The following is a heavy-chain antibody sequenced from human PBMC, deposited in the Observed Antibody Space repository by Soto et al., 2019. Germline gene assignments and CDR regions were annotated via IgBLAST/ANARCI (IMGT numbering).Heavy chain of an antibody. J-gene: IGHJ4*02. Sequence: QVQLLESGPGLVKASQTLSLTCSISGGSISSGGYYWSWVRQRPGKGLEWIGYIYFNENTYYNPSLKTRVTISAGTSKSQCSLRLSSVPAADAAVYYCARQITMVRGIDFWGPGISVSVSS. CDR1: GGSISSGGYY. CDR3: ARQITMVRGIDF. D-gene: IGHD3-10*01. CDR2: IYFNENT. V-gene: IGHV4-31*03.